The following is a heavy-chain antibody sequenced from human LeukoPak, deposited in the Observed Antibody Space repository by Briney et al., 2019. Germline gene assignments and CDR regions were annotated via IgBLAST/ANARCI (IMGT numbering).Heavy chain of an antibody. Sequence: PGGSLRLSCAASGFTFSSYGMHWVRQAPGKGLEWVAFIRYDGSNKYYADSVKGRFTISRDNSKNTLYLQMNSLRAEDTAVYYCAKDRGYSGYEPHYFDYWGQGTLVTVSS. CDR1: GFTFSSYG. CDR3: AKDRGYSGYEPHYFDY. V-gene: IGHV3-30*02. D-gene: IGHD5-12*01. CDR2: IRYDGSNK. J-gene: IGHJ4*02.